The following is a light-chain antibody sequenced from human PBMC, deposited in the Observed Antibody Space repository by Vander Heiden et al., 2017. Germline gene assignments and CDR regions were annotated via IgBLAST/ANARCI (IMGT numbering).Light chain of an antibody. Sequence: SYELTQPPSVSVSPGQTASLTCSGDKLGDKYACWYQQKPGQSPVLVIYQDSKRPSGIPERFSGSNSGNTATLTISGTQAMDEADYYCQAWDSSTRVFGGGTKLTVL. CDR3: QAWDSSTRV. CDR2: QDS. V-gene: IGLV3-1*01. J-gene: IGLJ2*01. CDR1: KLGDKY.